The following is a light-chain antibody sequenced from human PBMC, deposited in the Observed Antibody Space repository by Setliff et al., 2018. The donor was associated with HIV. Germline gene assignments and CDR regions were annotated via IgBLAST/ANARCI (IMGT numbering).Light chain of an antibody. CDR3: VLYMGSGIRV. Sequence: TVVTQEPSFSVSPGGTVTLTCGLSSGSVSTSYYPSWYQQTPGQAPRTLIYSTNTRSSGVPVRFSGSILGNKAALTITGAQADDESDYYCVLYMGSGIRVFGGGT. V-gene: IGLV8-61*01. CDR2: STN. J-gene: IGLJ2*01. CDR1: SGSVSTSYY.